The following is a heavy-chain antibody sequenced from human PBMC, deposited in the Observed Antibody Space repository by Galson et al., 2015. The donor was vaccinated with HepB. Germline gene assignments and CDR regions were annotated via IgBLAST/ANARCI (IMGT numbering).Heavy chain of an antibody. J-gene: IGHJ6*02. Sequence: SVKVSCKASGYRFLSYGISWVRQAPGQGLEWMGWISVYNGTAHYPQKLQGRVTMTTDTSTSIVYMELRSLRSDDTAVYYCARVPASPRDFWSGYYPAYWYFGMDVWGQGTTVTV. CDR1: GYRFLSYG. D-gene: IGHD3-3*01. CDR3: ARVPASPRDFWSGYYPAYWYFGMDV. CDR2: ISVYNGTA. V-gene: IGHV1-18*04.